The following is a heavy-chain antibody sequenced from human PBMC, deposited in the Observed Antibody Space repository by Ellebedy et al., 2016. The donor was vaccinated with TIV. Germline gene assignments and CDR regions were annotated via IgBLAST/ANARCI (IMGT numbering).Heavy chain of an antibody. CDR3: ARDYWGSLDY. J-gene: IGHJ4*02. CDR1: GGSLNNNC. CDR2: VCHSGSP. Sequence: SETLSLTXTVSGGSLNNNCWSWIRQPPGKGLEWVWYVCHSGSPNNNPSLKSRLTMSLDTSKNQFSLKLSSVTAADTATYYCARDYWGSLDYWGQGILVTVSS. D-gene: IGHD2-21*01. V-gene: IGHV4-59*01.